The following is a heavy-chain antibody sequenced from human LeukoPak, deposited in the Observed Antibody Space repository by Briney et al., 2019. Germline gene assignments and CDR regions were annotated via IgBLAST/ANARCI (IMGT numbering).Heavy chain of an antibody. Sequence: PGGSLRLSCAASGFTFGSYGMHWVRQAPGKGLEWVAVISYDGSNKYYADSVKGRFTISRDNSKNTLYLQMNSLRAEDTAVYYCAKDVSDYGDYLFDYWGQGTLVTVSS. CDR1: GFTFGSYG. CDR2: ISYDGSNK. CDR3: AKDVSDYGDYLFDY. D-gene: IGHD4-17*01. J-gene: IGHJ4*02. V-gene: IGHV3-30*18.